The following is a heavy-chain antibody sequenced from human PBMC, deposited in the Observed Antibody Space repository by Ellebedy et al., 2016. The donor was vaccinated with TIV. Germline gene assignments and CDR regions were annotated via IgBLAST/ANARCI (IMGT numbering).Heavy chain of an antibody. J-gene: IGHJ6*02. CDR1: GFTFNSYW. V-gene: IGHV3-7*03. D-gene: IGHD3-22*01. CDR3: ARDGAYGDYSPGYYGMDV. CDR2: INQDGSRI. Sequence: GESLKISCAASGFTFNSYWMSWVRQAPGKGLEWVANINQDGSRIYYVDSVKGRFTISRDNAKNSVFLRMNTLRVEDTAVYHCARDGAYGDYSPGYYGMDVWGQGTTFTVSS.